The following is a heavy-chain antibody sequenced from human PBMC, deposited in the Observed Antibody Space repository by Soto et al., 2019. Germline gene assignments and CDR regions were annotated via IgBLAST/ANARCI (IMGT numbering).Heavy chain of an antibody. Sequence: LRLSCAASGFMFSSYVMSWVRQAPGKGLEWVANIRQDGSEEYFVDSVKGRFTISRDNAKNSFYLQMNSLRAEDTAVYKCARWNYGMDVWGQGTTVTVSS. CDR3: ARWNYGMDV. CDR1: GFMFSSYV. CDR2: IRQDGSEE. V-gene: IGHV3-7*03. J-gene: IGHJ6*02.